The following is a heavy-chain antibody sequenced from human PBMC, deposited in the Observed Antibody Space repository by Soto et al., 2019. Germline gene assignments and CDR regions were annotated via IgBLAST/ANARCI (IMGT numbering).Heavy chain of an antibody. CDR2: ISAYNGNT. D-gene: IGHD3-10*01. J-gene: IGHJ6*02. Sequence: QVQLVQSGAEVKKPGASVKVSCKASGYTFTNYDFSWVRQTPGQGLEWMGWISAYNGNTNYAQKLQGRGTMTTDTSTSTAYMALRSLRSDDTAVYYCASSFVRSGSSALYYYGMDVWGQGTTVTVSS. V-gene: IGHV1-18*01. CDR1: GYTFTNYD. CDR3: ASSFVRSGSSALYYYGMDV.